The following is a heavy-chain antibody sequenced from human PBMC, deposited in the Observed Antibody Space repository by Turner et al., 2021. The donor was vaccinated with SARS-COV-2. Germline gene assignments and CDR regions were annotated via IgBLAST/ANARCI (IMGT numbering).Heavy chain of an antibody. D-gene: IGHD6-19*01. Sequence: EVQLAESGGGLVQPGGSLRLSCASSGFTFNHHWMNWVRQAPGKGLEWVAIIKQDGSETLYVDSVKGRFTISRDNAKNSLYLQMNSLRAEDTAIYYCARGSGWVADYWGQGTLVTVSS. CDR3: ARGSGWVADY. CDR1: GFTFNHHW. J-gene: IGHJ4*02. CDR2: IKQDGSET. V-gene: IGHV3-7*01.